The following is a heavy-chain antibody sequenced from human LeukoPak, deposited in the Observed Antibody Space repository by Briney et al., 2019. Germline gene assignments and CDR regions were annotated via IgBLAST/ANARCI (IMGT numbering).Heavy chain of an antibody. CDR3: ATLNSGTYGAFDI. D-gene: IGHD1-26*01. V-gene: IGHV1-2*02. CDR2: INPNSGGT. CDR1: GYTFTGYY. Sequence: GASVKVSCKASGYTFTGYYMHWVRQAPGQGLEWMGWINPNSGGTNYEQNFQGRVTMTRDTSISTAYMELSRLRSDDTAVYYCATLNSGTYGAFDIWGQGTMVTVSS. J-gene: IGHJ3*02.